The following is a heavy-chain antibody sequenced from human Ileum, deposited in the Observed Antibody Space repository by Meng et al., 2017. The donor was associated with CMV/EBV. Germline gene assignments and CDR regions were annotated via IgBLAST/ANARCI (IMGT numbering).Heavy chain of an antibody. V-gene: IGHV3-23*01. CDR3: AKRQTDY. J-gene: IGHJ4*02. Sequence: GESLKISCAASGFTFTNYAMSWVRQAPGKGLEWVSTISGSGNSTYYADSVKGRFTISRDNLNNTLYLQMNTLRAEDTALYYCAKRQTDYWGQGNLV. CDR2: ISGSGNST. CDR1: GFTFTNYA.